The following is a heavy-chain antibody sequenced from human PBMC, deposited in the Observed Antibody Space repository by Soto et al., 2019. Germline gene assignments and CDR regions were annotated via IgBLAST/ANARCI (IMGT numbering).Heavy chain of an antibody. V-gene: IGHV4-31*03. D-gene: IGHD4-17*01. CDR2: IYYSGST. CDR3: AREMTTVVNGWFDP. CDR1: GGCISSGGYY. Sequence: SETLSLTCTVSGGCISSGGYYWSWIRQHPGKGLEWIGYIYYSGSTYYNPSLKSRVTISVDASKNQFSLKLSSVTAADTAVYYCAREMTTVVNGWFDPWGQGTLVTVSS. J-gene: IGHJ5*02.